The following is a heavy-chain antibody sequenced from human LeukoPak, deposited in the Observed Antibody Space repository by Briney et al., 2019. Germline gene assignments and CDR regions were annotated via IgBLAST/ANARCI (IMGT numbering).Heavy chain of an antibody. Sequence: SETLSLTCTVSGGSISSYYWSWIRQPAGKGLEWIGRIYTSGSTNYNPSLKSRVTMSVDTSKNQFSLKLSSVTAADTAVYYCARGHSSGYYKYYFDYWGQGTLVTVSS. CDR1: GGSISSYY. CDR3: ARGHSSGYYKYYFDY. J-gene: IGHJ4*02. V-gene: IGHV4-4*07. CDR2: IYTSGST. D-gene: IGHD3-22*01.